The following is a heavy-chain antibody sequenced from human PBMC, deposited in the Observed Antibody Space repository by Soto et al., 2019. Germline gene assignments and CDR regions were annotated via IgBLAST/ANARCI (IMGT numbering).Heavy chain of an antibody. CDR1: GSIFSGYG. D-gene: IGHD1-7*01. J-gene: IGHJ4*02. Sequence: QKYLVESGGGVVQPGGSLRLSCVASGSIFSGYGMHWVRQAPGKGLEWVAVIWYDGSNKYYAACVKGRFTISRDNYKNMLYLQMDSLRAEDTAVYYCARGGIGGTVFRGFCDYWGQGNLVTVSS. V-gene: IGHV3-33*01. CDR3: ARGGIGGTVFRGFCDY. CDR2: IWYDGSNK.